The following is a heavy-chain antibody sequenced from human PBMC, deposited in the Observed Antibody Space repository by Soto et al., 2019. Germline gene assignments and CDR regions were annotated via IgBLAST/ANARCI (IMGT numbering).Heavy chain of an antibody. D-gene: IGHD3-16*01. V-gene: IGHV4-61*01. Sequence: SETLSLTCTVSSGSVSRGYHYWGWIRQPPGKGLEWIGYAYYTGDTNYNPSLKSRVTISVDTSHSQFSLRLTSVTAADTAIYYCARVHSSYVGFDYWGQGTLVTVSS. CDR1: SGSVSRGYHY. CDR2: AYYTGDT. CDR3: ARVHSSYVGFDY. J-gene: IGHJ4*02.